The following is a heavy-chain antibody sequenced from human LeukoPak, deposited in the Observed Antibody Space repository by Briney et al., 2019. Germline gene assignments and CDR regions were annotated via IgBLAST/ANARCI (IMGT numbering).Heavy chain of an antibody. J-gene: IGHJ1*01. CDR2: IYYSGST. V-gene: IGHV4-59*01. Sequence: SETLSLTCTVSGGSISSYYWSWIRQPPGKGLEWIGYIYYSGSTNYNPSLKSRVTISVDTSKNQFSLKLSSVTAADTAVYYCASEAPGYCSSTSCYRGYFQHWGQGTLVTVSS. CDR3: ASEAPGYCSSTSCYRGYFQH. CDR1: GGSISSYY. D-gene: IGHD2-2*01.